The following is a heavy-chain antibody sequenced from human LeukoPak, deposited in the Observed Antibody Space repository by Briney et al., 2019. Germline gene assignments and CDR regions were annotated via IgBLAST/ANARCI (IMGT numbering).Heavy chain of an antibody. CDR1: GFTVSSNE. J-gene: IGHJ4*02. V-gene: IGHV3-38-3*01. Sequence: GGSLRLSCAASGFTVSSNEMSWVRQAPGKGLEWVSSISGGSTYYADSRKGRFTISRDNSKNTLYLQMNSLIPEDTAVYYCAKAFLYWSPLHDYFDNWGQGTLVTVSS. CDR3: AKAFLYWSPLHDYFDN. CDR2: ISGGST. D-gene: IGHD3-3*02.